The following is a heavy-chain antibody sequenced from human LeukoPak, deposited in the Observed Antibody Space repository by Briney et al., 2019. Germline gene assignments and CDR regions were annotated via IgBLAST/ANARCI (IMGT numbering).Heavy chain of an antibody. D-gene: IGHD3-9*01. V-gene: IGHV4-4*07. CDR2: IYTSGSA. Sequence: SETLSLTCTVSGGSISSYYWSWIRQPAGKGLAWTGRIYTSGSANYNPSLKSRVTMSVDTSKNQFSLKLSSVTAADTAVYYCARGQYYDILTGYYPFDYYYYMDVWGKGTTVTVSS. CDR1: GGSISSYY. CDR3: ARGQYYDILTGYYPFDYYYYMDV. J-gene: IGHJ6*03.